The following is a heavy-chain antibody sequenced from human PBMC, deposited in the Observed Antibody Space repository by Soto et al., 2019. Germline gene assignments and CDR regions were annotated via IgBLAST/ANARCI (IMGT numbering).Heavy chain of an antibody. CDR1: GGSFNFA. CDR3: VFRGGRGRHIEY. D-gene: IGHD3-10*01. CDR2: ITPIFPTA. Sequence: VQLVQSGTEVKKPGSSVKLSCKASGGSFNFAMSWVRQAPGQGLEWMGGITPIFPTAVEAPKFQGRVTITADEPTATVSIELTSRRSEDTAVYFCVFRGGRGRHIEYWGPGSLVIVSS. V-gene: IGHV1-69*01. J-gene: IGHJ4*02.